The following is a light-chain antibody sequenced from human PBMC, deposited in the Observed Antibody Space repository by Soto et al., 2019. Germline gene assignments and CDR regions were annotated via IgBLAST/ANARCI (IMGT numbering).Light chain of an antibody. CDR2: KVT. Sequence: QSALTQPPSASGSPGQSVTISCTGTSSDVGGYNYVSWYQQHPGKAPKLMIYKVTKRPSGVPDRFSGSKSGNTASLTVSGLQTDDEADYYCSSYAGSNNLVFGGGTKLTVL. J-gene: IGLJ2*01. CDR1: SSDVGGYNY. CDR3: SSYAGSNNLV. V-gene: IGLV2-8*01.